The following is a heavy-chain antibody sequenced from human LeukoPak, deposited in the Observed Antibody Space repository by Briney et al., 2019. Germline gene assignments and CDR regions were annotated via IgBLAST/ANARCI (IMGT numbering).Heavy chain of an antibody. CDR3: ARELKIGGIFGVVRNWFDP. V-gene: IGHV1-69*13. D-gene: IGHD3-3*01. J-gene: IGHJ5*02. CDR1: GGTFSSYA. Sequence: SVKVSCKASGGTFSSYAISWVRQAPGQGLEWMGGIIPIFGTANYAQKFQGRVTITADESTSTAYMELSSLRSEDTAVYYCARELKIGGIFGVVRNWFDPWGQGTLVTVSS. CDR2: IIPIFGTA.